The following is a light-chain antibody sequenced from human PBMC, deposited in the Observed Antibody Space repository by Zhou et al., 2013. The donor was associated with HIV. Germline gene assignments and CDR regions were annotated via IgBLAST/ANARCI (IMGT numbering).Light chain of an antibody. CDR1: QAISTY. CDR3: QQYNTYPWT. Sequence: AIRMTQSPSSFSASTGDRVTITCRASQAISTYLAWYQQKPGKAPNLLIYAASTLQPGVPSRFSGSGSGTDFTLTISCLQSEDFATYYCQQYNTYPWTFGQGTKVEIQ. J-gene: IGKJ1*01. V-gene: IGKV1-8*01. CDR2: AAS.